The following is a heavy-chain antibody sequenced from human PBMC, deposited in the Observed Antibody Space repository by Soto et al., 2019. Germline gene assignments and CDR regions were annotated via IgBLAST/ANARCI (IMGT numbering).Heavy chain of an antibody. V-gene: IGHV4-31*03. J-gene: IGHJ4*02. Sequence: QVQLQESGPGLVKPSQTLSLTCTVSGGSIRGGDYYWSWIRQHPGKGLEWIEYIFYSGNSFYNPSLKSGVTISVDTSKNQFSLQQSSVTAADTAIYYCARLSSLYYNSDYGGYYFDYWGQGTLVSVSS. CDR2: IFYSGNS. CDR3: ARLSSLYYNSDYGGYYFDY. CDR1: GGSIRGGDYY. D-gene: IGHD3-10*01.